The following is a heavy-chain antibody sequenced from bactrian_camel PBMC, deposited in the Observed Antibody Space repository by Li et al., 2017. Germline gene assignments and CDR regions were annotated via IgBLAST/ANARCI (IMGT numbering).Heavy chain of an antibody. V-gene: IGHV3S53*01. J-gene: IGHJ4*01. D-gene: IGHD6*01. CDR1: PPIDRDYC. CDR3: VTIRTYGGSWWDEYFNY. CDR2: LDSDGTT. Sequence: VQLVESGGGSVQAGGSLLLSCAASPPIDRDYCMEWFRQLPGKEREGVAALDSDGTTSYAQSVKGRFTISKDNAKNTVYLQMDSQRPEDTAVYYCVTIRTYGGSWWDEYFNYWGQGTQVTVS.